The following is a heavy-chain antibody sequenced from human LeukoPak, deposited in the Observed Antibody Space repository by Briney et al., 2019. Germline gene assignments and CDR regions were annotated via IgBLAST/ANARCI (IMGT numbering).Heavy chain of an antibody. Sequence: GGSLRLSCAASGFTFSDHYMDWVRQAPGKGLEWVGRTRNKANSYTTEYAASVKGRFTISRDDSKNSLYLQMNSLKTEDTAVYYCATVHCYGSGIDYWGQGTLVTVSS. D-gene: IGHD3-10*01. CDR1: GFTFSDHY. V-gene: IGHV3-72*01. CDR2: TRNKANSYTT. J-gene: IGHJ4*02. CDR3: ATVHCYGSGIDY.